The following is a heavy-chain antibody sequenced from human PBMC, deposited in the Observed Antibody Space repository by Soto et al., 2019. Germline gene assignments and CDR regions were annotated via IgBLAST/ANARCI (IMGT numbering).Heavy chain of an antibody. Sequence: ASVKVSCKASGYTFSRYAMHWLRQAPGQRLEWMGWINAGNGHTKYSQKYQGRVTITRDTSAITVYMEMSSLRSEDTAVYYCVRDLAVTTRDSYNFGMDVWGQGTTVTVSS. J-gene: IGHJ6*02. CDR3: VRDLAVTTRDSYNFGMDV. CDR1: GYTFSRYA. CDR2: INAGNGHT. D-gene: IGHD4-17*01. V-gene: IGHV1-3*01.